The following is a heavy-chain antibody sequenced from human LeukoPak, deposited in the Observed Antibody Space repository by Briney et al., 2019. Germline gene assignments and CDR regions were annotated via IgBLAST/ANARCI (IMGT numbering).Heavy chain of an antibody. J-gene: IGHJ5*02. CDR1: DGSISNYY. CDR2: IDYRGST. D-gene: IGHD1-26*01. V-gene: IGHV4-59*01. CDR3: ARGRIWEGGDWFDP. Sequence: SETLSLTCTVSDGSISNYYWSWIRQPPGTGLEWIAYIDYRGSTTYNPSLKSRVTISVDTSRNQFSLKLSSVTAADTAVYYCARGRIWEGGDWFDPWGQGTLVTVSS.